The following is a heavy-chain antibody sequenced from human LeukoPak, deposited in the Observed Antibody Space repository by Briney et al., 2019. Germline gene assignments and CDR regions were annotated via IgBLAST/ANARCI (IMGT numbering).Heavy chain of an antibody. Sequence: SETLSLTCTVSGGSISSRFWNWIRQPPGKGREWIGYIYYRGNVNYNPSLKSRVTISEDTSKDQYSLNLSSVTAADTAVYYCVSRWSTDAFDIWGQGTMVTVSS. CDR2: IYYRGNV. CDR1: GGSISSRF. J-gene: IGHJ3*02. V-gene: IGHV4-59*11. CDR3: VSRWSTDAFDI. D-gene: IGHD4-23*01.